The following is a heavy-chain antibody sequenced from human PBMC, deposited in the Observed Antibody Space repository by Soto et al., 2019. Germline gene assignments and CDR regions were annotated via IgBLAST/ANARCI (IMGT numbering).Heavy chain of an antibody. Sequence: GASVKVSCKASGYTFTGYYMHWVRQAPGQGLEWMGWINPNSGGTNYAQKFQGWVTMTRDTSISTAYMDLSGLRSDDTAVYYCARAEVVVAATFYFDYWGQGTLVTVSS. CDR2: INPNSGGT. V-gene: IGHV1-2*04. CDR1: GYTFTGYY. CDR3: ARAEVVVAATFYFDY. D-gene: IGHD2-15*01. J-gene: IGHJ4*02.